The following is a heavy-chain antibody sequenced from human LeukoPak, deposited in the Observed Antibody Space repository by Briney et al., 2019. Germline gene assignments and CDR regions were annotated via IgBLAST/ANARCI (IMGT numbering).Heavy chain of an antibody. D-gene: IGHD3-3*01. V-gene: IGHV1-69*13. J-gene: IGHJ4*02. CDR1: GGAFSSHS. CDR2: IIPMSSTT. Sequence: ASVKVSCKASGGAFSSHSFNWVRQAPGQGLQWLGGIIPMSSTTKYAQSFQGRVTITADESTRTAFMELSSLRPEDTAAYYCAGPRRYYDSWSGYPPFDYWGQGTLVTVSS. CDR3: AGPRRYYDSWSGYPPFDY.